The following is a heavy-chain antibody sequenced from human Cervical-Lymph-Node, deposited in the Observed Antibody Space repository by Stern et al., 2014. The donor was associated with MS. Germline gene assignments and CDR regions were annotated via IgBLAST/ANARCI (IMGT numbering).Heavy chain of an antibody. CDR2: TYYSGST. D-gene: IGHD6-13*01. CDR1: GGPISSGGYY. Sequence: QVQLQESGPGLVKPSPTLSLTCTVSGGPISSGGYYWSWIRQHPGKGLEWIGYTYYSGSTSYNPSLESRVTISADTSKHQFSLKVSSVTAADTAVYYCARVDSSSWDFDYWGQGTLVTFSS. CDR3: ARVDSSSWDFDY. V-gene: IGHV4-31*03. J-gene: IGHJ4*02.